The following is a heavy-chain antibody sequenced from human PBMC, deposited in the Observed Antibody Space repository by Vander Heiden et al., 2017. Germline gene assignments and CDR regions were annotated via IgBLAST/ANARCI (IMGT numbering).Heavy chain of an antibody. J-gene: IGHJ4*02. D-gene: IGHD1-26*01. CDR3: ARGMWSYYNY. CDR1: GGSFSGYY. Sequence: QVQLQQWGAGLLKPSETLSLTCAVYGGSFSGYYWSWIRQPPGKGLEWIGEINHSGSTNYNPSLKSRVTISVDTSKNQFSLKLSSVTAADTAVYYCARGMWSYYNYWVQGTLVTVSS. V-gene: IGHV4-34*01. CDR2: INHSGST.